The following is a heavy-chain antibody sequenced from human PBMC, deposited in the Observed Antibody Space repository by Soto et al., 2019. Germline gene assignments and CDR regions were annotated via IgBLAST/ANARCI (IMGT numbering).Heavy chain of an antibody. V-gene: IGHV3-15*07. Sequence: SVSNAWMNWVRQAPGKGLEWVGRIKSKTDGGTTDYAAPVKGRFTISRDDSKNTLYLQMNSLKTEDTAVYYCTTDIAARLLVDYWGQGTLVTVSS. J-gene: IGHJ4*02. CDR1: SVSNAW. CDR3: TTDIAARLLVDY. D-gene: IGHD6-6*01. CDR2: IKSKTDGGTT.